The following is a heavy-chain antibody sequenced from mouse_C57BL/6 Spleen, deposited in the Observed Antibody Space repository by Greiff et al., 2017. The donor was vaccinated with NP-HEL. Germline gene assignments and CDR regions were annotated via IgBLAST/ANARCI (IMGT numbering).Heavy chain of an antibody. CDR2: ISDGGSYT. V-gene: IGHV5-4*01. D-gene: IGHD2-3*01. J-gene: IGHJ4*01. Sequence: EVQRVESGGGLVKPGGSLKLSCAASGFTFSSYAMSWVRQTPEKRLEWVATISDGGSYTYYPDNVKGRFTISRDNAKNNLYLQMSHLKSEDTAMYYCARDKGGYYPYYAMDYWGQGTSVTVSS. CDR3: ARDKGGYYPYYAMDY. CDR1: GFTFSSYA.